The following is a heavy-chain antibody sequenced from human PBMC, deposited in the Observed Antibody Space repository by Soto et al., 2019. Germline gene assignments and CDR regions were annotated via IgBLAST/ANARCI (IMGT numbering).Heavy chain of an antibody. CDR1: GYTFTSYG. J-gene: IGHJ6*04. CDR3: ATAGYCSSTSCYGFLDV. Sequence: GASVKVSCKASGYTFTSYGISWVRQAPGQGLEWMGGFDPEDGETIYAQKFQGRVTMTEDTSTDTAYMELSSLRSEDTAVYYCATAGYCSSTSCYGFLDVWGKGTTVTVSS. V-gene: IGHV1-24*01. CDR2: FDPEDGET. D-gene: IGHD2-2*01.